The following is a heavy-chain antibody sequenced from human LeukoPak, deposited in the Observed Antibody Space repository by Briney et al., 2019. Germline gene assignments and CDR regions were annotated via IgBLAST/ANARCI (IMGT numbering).Heavy chain of an antibody. CDR1: GGSISGYY. V-gene: IGHV4-59*01. Sequence: SETLSLTCTVSGGSISGYYWSWIRQPPGKGLEWIGYIYYSGSTNYNPSLKSRVTISVNTSKNQFSLKLSSATAADTAVYYCARAPRRSFWFDPWGQGTLVTVSS. CDR2: IYYSGST. J-gene: IGHJ5*02. D-gene: IGHD1-1*01. CDR3: ARAPRRSFWFDP.